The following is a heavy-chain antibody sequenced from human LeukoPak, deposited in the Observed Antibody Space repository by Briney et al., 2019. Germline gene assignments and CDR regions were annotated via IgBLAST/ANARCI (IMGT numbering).Heavy chain of an antibody. J-gene: IGHJ4*02. Sequence: PGGSLRLSCAASGFTFSSYAMHWVRQAPGKGLEWVAVISYDGSNNYYADSVKGRFTISRDNSKNTLYLQMNSLRAEDTAVYYCARVNYYGSGRYFDYWGQGTLVTVSS. CDR3: ARVNYYGSGRYFDY. D-gene: IGHD3-10*01. V-gene: IGHV3-30-3*01. CDR2: ISYDGSNN. CDR1: GFTFSSYA.